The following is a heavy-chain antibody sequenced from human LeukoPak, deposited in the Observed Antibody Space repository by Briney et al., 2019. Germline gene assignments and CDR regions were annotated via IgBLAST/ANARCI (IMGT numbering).Heavy chain of an antibody. J-gene: IGHJ3*01. CDR3: ARELRYDNSDSGAF. D-gene: IGHD3-22*01. V-gene: IGHV4-4*07. CDR1: GGSISSYY. CDR2: IYTSGST. Sequence: SETLSLTCTVSGGSISSYYWSRIRQPAGKGLEWIGRIYTSGSTNYNPSLKSRVTLSVATSKNQFSLKLSSVTAAATAVYYFARELRYDNSDSGAFWGQGTVVTVSS.